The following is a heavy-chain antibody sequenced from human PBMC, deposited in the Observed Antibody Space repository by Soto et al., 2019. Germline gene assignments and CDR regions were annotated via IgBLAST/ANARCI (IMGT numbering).Heavy chain of an antibody. CDR2: ITSSGDHT. Sequence: EVEVLESGGGLVQPGGSLRLSCAASGFTFRNYAMTWVRQAPGQGLEYVSSITSSGDHTFYADSVKGRFTISRDNSKNTLYLQMNSLRVEDTAIYYGARDVADRGVHFWGQGTLVTVSS. CDR1: GFTFRNYA. D-gene: IGHD3-3*02. J-gene: IGHJ4*02. CDR3: ARDVADRGVHF. V-gene: IGHV3-23*01.